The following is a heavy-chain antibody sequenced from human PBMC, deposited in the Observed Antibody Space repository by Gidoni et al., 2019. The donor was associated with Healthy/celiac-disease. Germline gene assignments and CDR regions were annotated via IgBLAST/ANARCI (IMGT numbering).Heavy chain of an antibody. CDR2: IIPILGIA. V-gene: IGHV1-69*04. CDR3: ARGSGYSYEAHAFDI. CDR1: GGTFSSYS. J-gene: IGHJ3*02. Sequence: QVQLVQSGAEVKKPGSSVKVSCKASGGTFSSYSISWVRQAPGQGLEWMGRIIPILGIANYAQKFQGRVTITADKSTSTAYMELSSLRSEDTAVYYCARGSGYSYEAHAFDIWGQGTMVTVSS. D-gene: IGHD5-18*01.